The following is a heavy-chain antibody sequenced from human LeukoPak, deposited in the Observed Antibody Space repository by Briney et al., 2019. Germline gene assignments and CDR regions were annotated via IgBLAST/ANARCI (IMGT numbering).Heavy chain of an antibody. V-gene: IGHV3-30*02. CDR1: GFTFSSYG. CDR2: IRYDGSNK. J-gene: IGHJ4*02. Sequence: PGGSLRLSCAASGFTFSSYGMHWVRQAPGKGLEWVAFIRYDGSNKYYADSVKGRFTISRDNSKNTLYLQMNSLRAEDTAVYYCAKSVFDWFHKEGWLDYWGQGTLVTVSS. CDR3: AKSVFDWFHKEGWLDY. D-gene: IGHD3-9*01.